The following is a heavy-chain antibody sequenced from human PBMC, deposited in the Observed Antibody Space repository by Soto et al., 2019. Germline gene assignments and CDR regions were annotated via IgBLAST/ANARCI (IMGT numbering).Heavy chain of an antibody. CDR1: GYTFTGYY. Sequence: QVQLVQSGAEVKKPGASVKVSCKASGYTFTGYYMHWVRQAPGQGLEWMGWINPNSGGTNYAQKXXGWVTMTRDTXXSXAXXELSRLRSDDTAVYYCARGSLNEIYGDYAGRLFDYWGQGALVTVSS. CDR2: INPNSGGT. V-gene: IGHV1-2*04. J-gene: IGHJ4*02. D-gene: IGHD4-17*01. CDR3: ARGSLNEIYGDYAGRLFDY.